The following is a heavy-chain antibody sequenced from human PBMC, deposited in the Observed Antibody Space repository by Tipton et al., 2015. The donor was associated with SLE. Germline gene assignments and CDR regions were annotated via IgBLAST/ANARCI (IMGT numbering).Heavy chain of an antibody. J-gene: IGHJ4*02. D-gene: IGHD4-17*01. V-gene: IGHV4-59*01. Sequence: TLSLTCNVSSGSITSYYWNWIRQFPGKGLEWIGNVYYSGTTNHNPSLKSRVTISINTSKNQFSLKLSSVTAADTAVYYCAKDYNHDNADYNWGQGTLVIVSS. CDR1: SGSITSYY. CDR2: VYYSGTT. CDR3: AKDYNHDNADYN.